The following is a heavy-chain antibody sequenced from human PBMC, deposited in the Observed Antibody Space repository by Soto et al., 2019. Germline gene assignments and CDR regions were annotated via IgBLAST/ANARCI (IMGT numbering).Heavy chain of an antibody. CDR1: GGSISSGGYS. CDR2: IYHSGST. V-gene: IGHV4-30-2*01. D-gene: IGHD6-13*01. Sequence: SETLSLTCAVSGGSISSGGYSWSWIRQPPGKGLEWIGYIYHSGSTYYNPSLKSRVTISVDRSKNQFSLKLSSVTAADTAVYYCARGGRAWLDPWGQGTLVTVSS. CDR3: ARGGRAWLDP. J-gene: IGHJ5*02.